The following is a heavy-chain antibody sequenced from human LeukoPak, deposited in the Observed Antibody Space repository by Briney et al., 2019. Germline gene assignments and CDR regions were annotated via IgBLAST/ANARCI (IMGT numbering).Heavy chain of an antibody. Sequence: PGESLKISCKGSGYSFTSYWIGWVRQLPGKGLEWMGIIYPGDSDTRYSPSFQGQVTISADKSISTAYLQWSSLKASDTAMYYCARLGPLEPSYPGYYYYYGMDVWGQGTTVTVSS. D-gene: IGHD1-1*01. J-gene: IGHJ6*02. CDR3: ARLGPLEPSYPGYYYYYGMDV. CDR1: GYSFTSYW. CDR2: IYPGDSDT. V-gene: IGHV5-51*01.